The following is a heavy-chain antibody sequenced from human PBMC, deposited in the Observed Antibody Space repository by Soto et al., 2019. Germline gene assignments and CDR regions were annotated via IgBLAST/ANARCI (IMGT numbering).Heavy chain of an antibody. Sequence: GXSVKVSCKASGGTFSSYAISWVRQAPGQGLEWMGGIIPIFGTANYAQKFQGRVTITADESTSTAYMELSSLRSEDTAVYYCARDIKLGAAAGTYLDYWGQGTLVTVS. J-gene: IGHJ4*02. CDR3: ARDIKLGAAAGTYLDY. CDR1: GGTFSSYA. CDR2: IIPIFGTA. D-gene: IGHD6-13*01. V-gene: IGHV1-69*13.